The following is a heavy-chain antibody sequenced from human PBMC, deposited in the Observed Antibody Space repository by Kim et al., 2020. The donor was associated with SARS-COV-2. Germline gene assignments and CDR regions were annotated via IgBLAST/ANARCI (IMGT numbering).Heavy chain of an antibody. CDR1: GYTFTGYY. D-gene: IGHD6-13*01. J-gene: IGHJ6*02. Sequence: ASVKVSCKASGYTFTGYYMHWVRQAPGQGLEWMGWINPNSGGTNYAQKFQGWVTMTRDTSISTAYMELSRLRSDDTAVYYCARQKTASYSSSWYGMDVWGQGTTVTVSS. CDR2: INPNSGGT. CDR3: ARQKTASYSSSWYGMDV. V-gene: IGHV1-2*04.